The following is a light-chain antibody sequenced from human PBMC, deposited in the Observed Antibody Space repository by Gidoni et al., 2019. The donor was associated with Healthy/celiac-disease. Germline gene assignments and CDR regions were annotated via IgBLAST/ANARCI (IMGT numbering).Light chain of an antibody. Sequence: EIVLTQSPGTLSLSPGERATLSCRASQSVSSSYLAWYQQKPGQAPRLLIYGASSRATGIPDRFSGSGSGTDFTLTISRLEPEDFAVYYCQQYGSSPPGATFSQGTRLEIK. J-gene: IGKJ5*01. CDR2: GAS. CDR3: QQYGSSPPGAT. V-gene: IGKV3-20*01. CDR1: QSVSSSY.